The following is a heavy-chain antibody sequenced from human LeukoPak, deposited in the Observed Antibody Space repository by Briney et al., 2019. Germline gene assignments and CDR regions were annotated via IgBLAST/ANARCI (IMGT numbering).Heavy chain of an antibody. V-gene: IGHV3-11*04. D-gene: IGHD6-19*01. CDR1: GFTFSDYY. CDR3: ARYSSSPSKAFDI. Sequence: PGGSLRLSCAASGFTFSDYYMSWIRQAPGKGLEWVSYISGRGDTIFYADSVKGRFTISRDNAKNSLYLQMNSLRAEDTAVYYCARYSSSPSKAFDIWGQGTMVTVS. CDR2: ISGRGDTI. J-gene: IGHJ3*02.